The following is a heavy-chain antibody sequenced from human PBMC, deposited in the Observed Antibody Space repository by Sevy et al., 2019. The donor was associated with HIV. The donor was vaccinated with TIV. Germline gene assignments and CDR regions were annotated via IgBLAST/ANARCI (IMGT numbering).Heavy chain of an antibody. D-gene: IGHD2-15*01. Sequence: GGSLRLSCAASGFTFDDYAMHWVRQAPGKGLEWVSGISWNSGSIGYADSVKGRFTISGDNAKNSLYLQMNSLRAEDTALYYCAKQKRPYCSGGSCFGSYAFDIWGQGTMVTVSS. CDR2: ISWNSGSI. V-gene: IGHV3-9*01. CDR1: GFTFDDYA. CDR3: AKQKRPYCSGGSCFGSYAFDI. J-gene: IGHJ3*02.